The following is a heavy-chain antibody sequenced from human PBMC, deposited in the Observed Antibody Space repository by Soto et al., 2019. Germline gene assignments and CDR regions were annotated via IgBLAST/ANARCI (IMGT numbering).Heavy chain of an antibody. J-gene: IGHJ4*02. D-gene: IGHD6-13*01. V-gene: IGHV6-1*01. CDR2: TYYRANWRH. Sequence: SPTLSLPCAISGDSVSSNTAAWNWIRSSPSRGLEWLGRTYYRANWRHDYAVSVKSRITVNPDTSKNPFSRQLNSVTPDDTAVYCATGVAGTGFDLWGQGSLVTVSS. CDR3: ATGVAGTGFDL. CDR1: GDSVSSNTAA.